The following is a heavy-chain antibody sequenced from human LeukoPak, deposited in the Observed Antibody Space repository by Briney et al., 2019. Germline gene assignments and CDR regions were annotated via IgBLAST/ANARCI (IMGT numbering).Heavy chain of an antibody. CDR1: GYTFIGYY. CDR3: ARGLGAQGRKDFDN. J-gene: IGHJ4*02. Sequence: GASVKVSCKASGYTFIGYYLHWVRQAPGQGLEWMAWINPNLGTTNYAQKFQGRVTLTRDMSISTVYMELNRLGSDDTAVYYCARGLGAQGRKDFDNWGQGTLVTVSS. CDR2: INPNLGTT. D-gene: IGHD1-26*01. V-gene: IGHV1-2*02.